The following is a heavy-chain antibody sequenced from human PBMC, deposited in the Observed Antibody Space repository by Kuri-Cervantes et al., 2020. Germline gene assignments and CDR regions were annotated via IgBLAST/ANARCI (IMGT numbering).Heavy chain of an antibody. CDR1: GGSVSSGSYY. CDR2: IYYSGST. Sequence: SETLSLTCTVSGGSVSSGSYYWSWIRQPPGKGLGWIGYIYYSGSTNYNPSLKSRVTISVDTSKNQFSLKLSSVTAADTAVYYCARGGSVVVPAAIERGLCYGMDVWGQGTTVTVSS. CDR3: ARGGSVVVPAAIERGLCYGMDV. J-gene: IGHJ6*02. V-gene: IGHV4-61*01. D-gene: IGHD2-2*01.